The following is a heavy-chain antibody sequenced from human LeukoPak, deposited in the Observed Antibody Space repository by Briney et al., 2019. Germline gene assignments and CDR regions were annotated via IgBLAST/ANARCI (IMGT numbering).Heavy chain of an antibody. J-gene: IGHJ4*02. Sequence: PSGTLSLTCAVSGGSILSTNWWSWVRQPPGKGLEWVSGISGSGGSAYYADSVKGRFTISRDNSKRTLYLQMNSLRAEDTAVYHCANTYSSSEGSDYWGQGTLVTVSS. CDR3: ANTYSSSEGSDY. CDR1: GGSILSTN. D-gene: IGHD3-22*01. V-gene: IGHV3-23*01. CDR2: ISGSGGSA.